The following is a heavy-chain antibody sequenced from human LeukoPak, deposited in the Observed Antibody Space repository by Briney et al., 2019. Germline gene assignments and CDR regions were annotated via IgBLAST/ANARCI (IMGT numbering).Heavy chain of an antibody. CDR3: ARGPQPPLHYYYDSSGYYFDY. CDR1: GGTFSSYA. D-gene: IGHD3-22*01. V-gene: IGHV1-69*05. J-gene: IGHJ4*02. CDR2: IIPIFGTA. Sequence: SVKVSCKASGGTFSSYAISWVRQAPGQGLEWMGRIIPIFGTANYAQKFQGRVTITTDESTSTAYMKLSSLRSEDTAVYYCARGPQPPLHYYYDSSGYYFDYWGQGTLVTVSS.